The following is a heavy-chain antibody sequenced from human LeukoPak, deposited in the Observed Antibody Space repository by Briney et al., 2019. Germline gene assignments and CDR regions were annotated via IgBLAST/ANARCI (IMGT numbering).Heavy chain of an antibody. Sequence: SETLSLTCAVYGGSFSGYYWSWIRQSPGKGLEWIGEINLSGGTNYNPSLKSRVTISVDRSKNQFSLKLSSVTAADTAVYYCARGAFIIGQYAFDIWGQGTMVTVSS. V-gene: IGHV4-34*01. D-gene: IGHD1-14*01. CDR3: ARGAFIIGQYAFDI. CDR2: INLSGGT. CDR1: GGSFSGYY. J-gene: IGHJ3*02.